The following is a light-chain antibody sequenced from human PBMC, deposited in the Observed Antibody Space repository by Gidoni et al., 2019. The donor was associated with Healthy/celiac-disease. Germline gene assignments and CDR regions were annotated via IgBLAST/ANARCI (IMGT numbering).Light chain of an antibody. CDR1: QSILYSSNNKNY. Sequence: DIVMTHSPDSLAVSLGERATINCKSSQSILYSSNNKNYLAWYQQKPGQPPKLLIYWASTRESGVPDRFSGSGAGKDFTITISSLQAEDVAVYYCQQYYGTPSTFXQXTRLEIK. CDR3: QQYYGTPST. CDR2: WAS. V-gene: IGKV4-1*01. J-gene: IGKJ5*01.